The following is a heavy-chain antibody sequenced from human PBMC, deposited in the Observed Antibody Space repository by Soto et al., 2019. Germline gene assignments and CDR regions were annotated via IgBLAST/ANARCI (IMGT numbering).Heavy chain of an antibody. J-gene: IGHJ4*02. D-gene: IGHD2-2*01. CDR2: ITTDSSYT. Sequence: GGSLRLSCAASGFTFSDYYMSWIRQAPGKGLEWVSYITTDSSYTKYADSVKGRFTISRDNAKNILYLQKNSLRAEDTAVYYYARIAGVVIPAANFDHWGQGTLVTVSS. V-gene: IGHV3-11*06. CDR1: GFTFSDYY. CDR3: ARIAGVVIPAANFDH.